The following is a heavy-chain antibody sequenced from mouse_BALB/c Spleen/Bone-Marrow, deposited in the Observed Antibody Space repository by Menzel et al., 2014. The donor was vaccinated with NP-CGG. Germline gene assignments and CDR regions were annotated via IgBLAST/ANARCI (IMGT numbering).Heavy chain of an antibody. J-gene: IGHJ2*01. CDR1: GYTFTSYW. D-gene: IGHD2-14*01. V-gene: IGHV1-7*01. CDR3: ARHYRYYFDY. CDR2: INPSTGYT. Sequence: QVHVKQSGAELAKPGASVKMSCKASGYTFTSYWMHWVKQRPGQGLEWIGYINPSTGYTEYNQKFKDKATLTADKSSSIAYMQLSSLTSEDSAVYYCARHYRYYFDYWGQGTTLTVSS.